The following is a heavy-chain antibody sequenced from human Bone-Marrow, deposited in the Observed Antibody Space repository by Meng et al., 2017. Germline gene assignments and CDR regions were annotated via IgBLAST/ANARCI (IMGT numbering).Heavy chain of an antibody. Sequence: GESLKISCAASGFTFSSYWMSWVRQAPGKGLEWVANIKQDGSEKYYVDSVKGRFTISRDNAKNSLYLQMNSLRAEDTAVYYCAKDLLPFYESSGYYSPFDYWGQGTLVTVSS. V-gene: IGHV3-7*01. J-gene: IGHJ4*02. CDR2: IKQDGSEK. CDR3: AKDLLPFYESSGYYSPFDY. CDR1: GFTFSSYW. D-gene: IGHD3-22*01.